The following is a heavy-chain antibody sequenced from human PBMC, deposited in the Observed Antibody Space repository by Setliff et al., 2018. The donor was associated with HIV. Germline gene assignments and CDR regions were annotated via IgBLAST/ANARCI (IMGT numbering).Heavy chain of an antibody. CDR2: IYDSGVT. V-gene: IGHV4-59*11. D-gene: IGHD6-19*01. CDR3: AGYTSGWYAPY. J-gene: IGHJ4*02. CDR1: GATISRHF. Sequence: SETLSLTCSVSGATISRHFWSWIRQSPGKGLEWIGTIYDSGVTKYNPSLKSRVTISVDTSKNQFSLKLTSVTVADTAVYYCAGYTSGWYAPYWGQGTLVTVSS.